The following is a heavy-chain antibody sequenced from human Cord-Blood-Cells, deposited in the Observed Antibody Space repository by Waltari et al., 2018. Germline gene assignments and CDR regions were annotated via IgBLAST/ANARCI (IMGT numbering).Heavy chain of an antibody. CDR2: MNPNSGNT. CDR1: GYTFTSYA. J-gene: IGHJ4*02. CDR3: ARVKNYYGSGSYYNVYY. D-gene: IGHD3-10*01. V-gene: IGHV1-8*01. Sequence: QVQLVQSGAEVKKPGASVKVSCKDSGYTFTSYAITWVRQAMGQGLDWMGWMNPNSGNTGYAQKFQGRVTMTRNTSIITAYMELSSLRSEDTAVYYCARVKNYYGSGSYYNVYYWGQGTLVTVSS.